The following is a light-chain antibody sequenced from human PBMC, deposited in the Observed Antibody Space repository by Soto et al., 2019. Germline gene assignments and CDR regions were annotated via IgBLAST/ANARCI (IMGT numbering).Light chain of an antibody. J-gene: IGLJ1*01. V-gene: IGLV2-8*01. Sequence: QSALTQPPSASGSPGQSVTISCTGTSSDVGDYNYVSWYQQHPGQAPKLMIYEVTKRPSGVPDRFSGSKSGNTASLTVSGLQAEGEADYYCSSYAGSNDNYVFGTGTKVTVL. CDR1: SSDVGDYNY. CDR2: EVT. CDR3: SSYAGSNDNYV.